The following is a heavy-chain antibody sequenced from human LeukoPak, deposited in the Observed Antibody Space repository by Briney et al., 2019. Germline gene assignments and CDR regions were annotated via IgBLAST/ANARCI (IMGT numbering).Heavy chain of an antibody. Sequence: GGSLRISCAASGFTFRSYWMHWVRQAPGKGLVCVSRINSDGSTTNYADSVKGRFTISRDNAKNTLYLQMNSLRAEDTAVYYCARAPYFDFWSGYPPDCWGQGTLVTVSS. J-gene: IGHJ4*02. D-gene: IGHD3-3*01. CDR1: GFTFRSYW. CDR3: ARAPYFDFWSGYPPDC. CDR2: INSDGSTT. V-gene: IGHV3-74*01.